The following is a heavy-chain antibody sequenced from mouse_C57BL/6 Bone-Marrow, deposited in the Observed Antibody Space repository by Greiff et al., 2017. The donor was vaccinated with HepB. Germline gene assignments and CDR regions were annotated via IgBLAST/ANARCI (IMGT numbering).Heavy chain of an antibody. D-gene: IGHD2-1*01. Sequence: EVQVVESGGGLVKPGGSLKLSCAASGFTFSSYAMSWVRQTPEKRLEWVATISDGGSYTYYPDNVKGRFTISRDNAKNNLYLQMSHLKSEDTAMYYCARGEYGNYPYYYPMDYWGQGTSVTVSS. CDR1: GFTFSSYA. V-gene: IGHV5-4*01. J-gene: IGHJ4*01. CDR2: ISDGGSYT. CDR3: ARGEYGNYPYYYPMDY.